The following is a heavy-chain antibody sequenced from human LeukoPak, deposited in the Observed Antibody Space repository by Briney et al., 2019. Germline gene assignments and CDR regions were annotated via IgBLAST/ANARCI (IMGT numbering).Heavy chain of an antibody. CDR3: AKLSGTSCFLDY. J-gene: IGHJ4*02. CDR1: GFTFSSNT. V-gene: IGHV3-53*01. Sequence: PGGSLRLSCAASGFTFSSNTISWVRQAPGKGLEWVSVIYSGNSTYHADSVKGRFTISRDNSKNTLYLQMNSLRAEDTAVYYCAKLSGTSCFLDYWGQGTLVTVSS. CDR2: IYSGNST. D-gene: IGHD2-2*01.